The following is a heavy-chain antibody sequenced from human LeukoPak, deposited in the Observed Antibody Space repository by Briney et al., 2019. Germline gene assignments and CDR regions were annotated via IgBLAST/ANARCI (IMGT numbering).Heavy chain of an antibody. V-gene: IGHV3-53*05. CDR2: MGSGRRT. CDR3: ARDGCSLTSCFEN. Sequence: GGSLTLSCAASGFGLANNYIRWVRQAPGKGLEWVSLMGSGRRTFYANSVKGRFTIPGDSSQSTLYLRMNSLRVEDTAVYYCARDGCSLTSCFENWGQGTLVTVSS. D-gene: IGHD2-2*01. J-gene: IGHJ4*02. CDR1: GFGLANNY.